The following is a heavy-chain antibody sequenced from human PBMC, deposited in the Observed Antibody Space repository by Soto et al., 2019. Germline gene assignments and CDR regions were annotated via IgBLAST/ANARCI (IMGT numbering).Heavy chain of an antibody. CDR2: IIPILGIA. Sequence: QVQLVQSGAEVKKPGSSVKVSCKASGGTFSSYIISWVRQAPGQGLEWMGRIIPILGIANYAQKFQGRVKMTADKSTSTAYMELSSLRSEDTAVYYCARFPQTAIVGAAYFDYWGQGTLVTVSS. D-gene: IGHD1-26*01. CDR3: ARFPQTAIVGAAYFDY. CDR1: GGTFSSYI. J-gene: IGHJ4*02. V-gene: IGHV1-69*02.